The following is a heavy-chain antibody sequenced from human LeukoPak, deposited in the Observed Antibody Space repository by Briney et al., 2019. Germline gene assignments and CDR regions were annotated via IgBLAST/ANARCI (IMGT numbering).Heavy chain of an antibody. J-gene: IGHJ3*01. Sequence: GGSLRLSCVASGVTIRNYALTWVRQAPGKGLEWVSSITGSGDTRRYADSVKRRFTISRDNSVDTPYLQMNSLIAEDAAMYYYGKDPSGDYIGAFDFWGRGTMVTVSS. D-gene: IGHD2-21*02. CDR1: GVTIRNYA. CDR2: ITGSGDTR. CDR3: GKDPSGDYIGAFDF. V-gene: IGHV3-23*01.